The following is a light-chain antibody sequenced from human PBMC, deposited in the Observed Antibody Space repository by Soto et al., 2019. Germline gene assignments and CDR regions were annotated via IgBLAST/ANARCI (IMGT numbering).Light chain of an antibody. CDR2: KAS. V-gene: IGKV1-5*03. CDR3: QQYNSYWT. J-gene: IGKJ1*01. CDR1: QSISSW. Sequence: DIQMTQSPSTLSASVGDRVTITCRASQSISSWLAWYQQKPGKDPKLLIYKASSLESGVPSRFSGSGSGTEFTLTISRLKPDDFATYYCQQYNSYWTFGQGTKVEIK.